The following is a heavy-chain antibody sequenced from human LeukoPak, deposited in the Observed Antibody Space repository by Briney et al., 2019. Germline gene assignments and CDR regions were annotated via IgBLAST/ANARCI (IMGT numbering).Heavy chain of an antibody. Sequence: SETLSLTCAVSGGSISSGGYSWSWIRQPPGKGLEWIGYIYYSGSTYYNPSLKSRVTISVDTSKNQFSLKLSSVTAADTAVYYCARLGLGYCSGGSCSSRYSYYYYYMDVWGKGTTVTVSS. D-gene: IGHD2-15*01. CDR1: GGSISSGGYS. CDR3: ARLGLGYCSGGSCSSRYSYYYYYMDV. CDR2: IYYSGST. V-gene: IGHV4-30-4*07. J-gene: IGHJ6*03.